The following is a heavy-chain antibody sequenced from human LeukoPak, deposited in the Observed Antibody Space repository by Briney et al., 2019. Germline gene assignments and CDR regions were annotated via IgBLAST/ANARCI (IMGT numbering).Heavy chain of an antibody. D-gene: IGHD6-13*01. J-gene: IGHJ4*02. V-gene: IGHV3-33*01. CDR1: GFTFSNYG. CDR2: IWYDGSNK. CDR3: ASQSSSWYIAY. Sequence: GRSLRLSCAASGFTFSNYGMHWVRQAPGKGPEWVALIWYDGSNKYYADSVKGRFTISRDNSKNTLYLQMNSLRAEDTAVYYCASQSSSWYIAYWGQGTLVTVSS.